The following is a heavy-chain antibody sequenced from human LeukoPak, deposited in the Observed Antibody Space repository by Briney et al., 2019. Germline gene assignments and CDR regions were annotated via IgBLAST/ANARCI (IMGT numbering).Heavy chain of an antibody. CDR2: ISNGGGSA. V-gene: IGHV3-23*01. CDR3: AARPRMPPRLDN. Sequence: AGGSLRLSCAASGFTFSSYAMSWVRQAPGKGLQWVSAISNGGGSAYYADSVKGRFTISRDNSKSTLYLQMNSLRAEDTAIYYCAARPRMPPRLDNWGQGTLVTVSS. CDR1: GFTFSSYA. D-gene: IGHD1-14*01. J-gene: IGHJ4*02.